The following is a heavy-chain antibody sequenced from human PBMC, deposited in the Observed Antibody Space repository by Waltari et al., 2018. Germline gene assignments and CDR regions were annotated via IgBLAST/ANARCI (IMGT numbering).Heavy chain of an antibody. CDR2: IFPCDSEN. J-gene: IGHJ3*02. D-gene: IGHD1-26*01. Sequence: DVQLGQSGAEVKKPGESLKISCTGSAYSFTNYLIGCVRRMPGKGLEWMGIIFPCDSENKYSPSFQGQVTIASDKSISTAYLQWSSLEASDTAMYYCARHPQWETYSVHAFDIWGQGTMVTGSS. CDR3: ARHPQWETYSVHAFDI. CDR1: AYSFTNYL. V-gene: IGHV5-51*01.